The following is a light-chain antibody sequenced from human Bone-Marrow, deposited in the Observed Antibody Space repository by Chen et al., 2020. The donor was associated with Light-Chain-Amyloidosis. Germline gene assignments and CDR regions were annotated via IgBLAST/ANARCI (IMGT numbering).Light chain of an antibody. Sequence: EIVLTQSPDTLSLSPGERATLSCKASQDINRYLAWYQQKPGQAPRLLIYDTSNRATGIPARFSGSGSGTDFTLSISSLEPEDCAVYYCQQRLSWPPLTFGQGTRLEIK. V-gene: IGKV3-11*01. CDR2: DTS. J-gene: IGKJ5*01. CDR1: QDINRY. CDR3: QQRLSWPPLT.